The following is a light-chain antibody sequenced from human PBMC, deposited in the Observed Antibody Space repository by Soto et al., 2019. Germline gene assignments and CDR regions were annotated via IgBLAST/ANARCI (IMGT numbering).Light chain of an antibody. CDR1: QSIASF. V-gene: IGKV1-39*01. CDR2: DTS. Sequence: DIQMTQSPSSLSASIGDTVTITCRTSQSIASFLNWLQLKPGKAPKLRISDTSTLQSGVPSRFSGGGSGTEFTLTIRSLQPEDSALYFCLQDYSPLLAFGAGTRVEIK. CDR3: LQDYSPLLA. J-gene: IGKJ4*01.